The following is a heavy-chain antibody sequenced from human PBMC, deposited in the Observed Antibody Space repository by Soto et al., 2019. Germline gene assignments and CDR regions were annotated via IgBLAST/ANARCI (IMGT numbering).Heavy chain of an antibody. CDR1: GYTFTSYA. Sequence: QVQLVQSGAEVKKPGASVKVSCKASGYTFTSYAMHWVRQAPGQSLEWMGWINAGNGHTKYSQKFQGRVTITRDTSASTAYMELSSLRSADTAVYFCARDVDYGDYNYYYYVDVWGNVATVTVAS. CDR2: INAGNGHT. CDR3: ARDVDYGDYNYYYYVDV. D-gene: IGHD4-17*01. V-gene: IGHV1-3*01. J-gene: IGHJ6*03.